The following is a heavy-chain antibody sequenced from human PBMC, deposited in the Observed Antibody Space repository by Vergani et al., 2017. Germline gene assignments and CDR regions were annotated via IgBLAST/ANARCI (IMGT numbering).Heavy chain of an antibody. V-gene: IGHV3-48*04. D-gene: IGHD2-21*01. CDR1: GFDFSSYI. J-gene: IGHJ3*01. CDR2: VSTGTKSQ. CDR3: ARDGGEYDKDALDV. Sequence: QLVESGGGWVQPGGSLRLSCVVSGFDFSSYIMNWVRQAPGKGLEWVSFVSTGTKSQSYAESVKGRFTISRDNAKNSLYLQMNSLRAEDTAVYYCARDGGEYDKDALDVWGQGTKVTVTS.